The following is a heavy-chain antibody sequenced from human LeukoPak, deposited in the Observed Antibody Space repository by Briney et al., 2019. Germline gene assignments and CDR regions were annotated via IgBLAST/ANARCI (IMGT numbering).Heavy chain of an antibody. J-gene: IGHJ6*03. V-gene: IGHV4-59*12. D-gene: IGHD3-10*01. CDR1: GGSISTYY. Sequence: SETLSLTCTVSGGSISTYYWSWIRQPPGKGLEYIGCIYYSGSTNYNPSLKSRVTISVDTSKNQFSLKLSSVTAADTAVYYCARGPYYYGSGSYYKNYYYMDVWGKGTTVTVSS. CDR2: IYYSGST. CDR3: ARGPYYYGSGSYYKNYYYMDV.